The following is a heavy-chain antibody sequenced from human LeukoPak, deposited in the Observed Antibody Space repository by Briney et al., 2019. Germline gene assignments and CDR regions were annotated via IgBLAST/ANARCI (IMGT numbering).Heavy chain of an antibody. Sequence: ASVKVSCKASGGTFTSYGISWVRQAPGQGLEWMGWISAYNGNTNYAQKLQGRVTMTTDTSTSTAYMELRSLRSDDTAVYYCARGYEGYYDSSGYYPYWGQGTLVTVSS. CDR3: ARGYEGYYDSSGYYPY. D-gene: IGHD3-22*01. V-gene: IGHV1-18*01. CDR2: ISAYNGNT. CDR1: GGTFTSYG. J-gene: IGHJ4*02.